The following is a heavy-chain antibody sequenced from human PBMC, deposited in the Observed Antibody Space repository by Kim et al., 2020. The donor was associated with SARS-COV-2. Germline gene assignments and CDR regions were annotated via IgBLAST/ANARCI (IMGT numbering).Heavy chain of an antibody. CDR1: GFTFSSYG. CDR2: ISYDGSNK. V-gene: IGHV3-30*18. CDR3: AKDFSYGGNFR. Sequence: GGSLRLSCAASGFTFSSYGMHWVRQAPGKGLEWVAVISYDGSNKYYVDSVKGRFTISRDNSKNTLYLQMNSLRTEDTAVYYCAKDFSYGGNFRWGQGTLVTVSS. J-gene: IGHJ4*02. D-gene: IGHD4-17*01.